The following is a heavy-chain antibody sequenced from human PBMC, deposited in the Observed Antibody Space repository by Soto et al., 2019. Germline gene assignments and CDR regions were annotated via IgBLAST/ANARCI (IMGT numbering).Heavy chain of an antibody. CDR3: AKERDIVVVVAPLDY. CDR1: GFTFSSYG. CDR2: ISYDGSNK. Sequence: QVQLVESGGGVVQPGRSLRLSCAASGFTFSSYGMHWVRQAPGKGLEWVAVISYDGSNKYYADSVKGRFTISRDNSKNTTYLHMNSLRAEDTAVYYCAKERDIVVVVAPLDYWGQGTLVTVSS. J-gene: IGHJ4*02. V-gene: IGHV3-30*18. D-gene: IGHD2-15*01.